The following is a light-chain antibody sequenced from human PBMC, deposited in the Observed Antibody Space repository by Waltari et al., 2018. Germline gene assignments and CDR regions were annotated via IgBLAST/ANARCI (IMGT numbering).Light chain of an antibody. Sequence: QSALTQPPSASGSPGQSVTISSTGTSRDVGAYDYVSWYQQYPGNAPRLLIYEVRKRPSGVPDRFSGSKSGNTASLTVSGLQAEDEADYYCSSYGGSDSYVFGSGTKVTV. CDR1: SRDVGAYDY. V-gene: IGLV2-8*01. J-gene: IGLJ1*01. CDR2: EVR. CDR3: SSYGGSDSYV.